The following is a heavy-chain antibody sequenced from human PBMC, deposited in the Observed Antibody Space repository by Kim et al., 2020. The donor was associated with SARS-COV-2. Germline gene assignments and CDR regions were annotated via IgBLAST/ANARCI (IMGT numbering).Heavy chain of an antibody. J-gene: IGHJ4*01. CDR3: ARPMAGYRYALDPFDY. D-gene: IGHD5-18*01. CDR2: IWYDGSNI. V-gene: IGHV3-33*01. Sequence: GGSLRLSCAASGFTFSSYGMHWVRQAPGKGLEWVAVIWYDGSNIYYADSVKGRFTISRDNSKNTLYLQMNSLRAEDTAVYYCARPMAGYRYALDPFDYWGQGTPVTVSS. CDR1: GFTFSSYG.